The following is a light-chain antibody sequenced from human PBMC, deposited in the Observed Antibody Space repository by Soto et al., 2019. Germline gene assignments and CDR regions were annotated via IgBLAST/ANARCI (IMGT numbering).Light chain of an antibody. V-gene: IGKV3-20*01. CDR3: QQYGSSSWT. Sequence: IVLTQSPGTLSLSPGERATLSCRASQSVSSRLAWYGQKPGQAPRLLISGASSRDTGIPDRFSGSGAGTECTLTISRLEPEDVAVDYCQQYGSSSWTFGQGTKVDNK. J-gene: IGKJ1*01. CDR1: QSVSSR. CDR2: GAS.